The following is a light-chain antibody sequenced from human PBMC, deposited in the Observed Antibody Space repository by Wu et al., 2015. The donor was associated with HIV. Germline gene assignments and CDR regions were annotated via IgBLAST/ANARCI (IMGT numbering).Light chain of an antibody. V-gene: IGKV1-39*01. CDR1: QNINIY. CDR3: QQSYSSLPS. Sequence: DIQMTQSPSSLSASVGDRVIITCRASQNINIYLNWYLQKPGKGPNLLIYKASTLHSGVPSRFSGSGSGTDFSLTISSLQPEDFATYFCQQSYSSLPSFGGGPRWRS. CDR2: KAS. J-gene: IGKJ4*01.